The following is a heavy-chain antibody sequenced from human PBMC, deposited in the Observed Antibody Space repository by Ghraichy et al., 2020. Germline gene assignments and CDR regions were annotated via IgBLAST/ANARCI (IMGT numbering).Heavy chain of an antibody. Sequence: SETLSLTCTVSGGSISSSINYWGWIRQPPGKGLEWIGSIYYSGSTYYNPSLKSRVTISVDTSRNQFSLKLSSVTATDTAVYYCARHQRGGAIFGVVITNNNWFDPWGQGTLVTVSS. J-gene: IGHJ5*02. D-gene: IGHD3-3*01. CDR1: GGSISSSINY. CDR3: ARHQRGGAIFGVVITNNNWFDP. CDR2: IYYSGST. V-gene: IGHV4-39*01.